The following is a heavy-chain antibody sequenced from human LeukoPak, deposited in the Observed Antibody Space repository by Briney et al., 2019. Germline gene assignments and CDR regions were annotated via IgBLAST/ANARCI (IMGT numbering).Heavy chain of an antibody. V-gene: IGHV1-2*02. Sequence: GASVTVSFTSSGYTFTIYYMHWVRQAPGQGLEWMGWINPKSGGTNYAQKFQGRVTMTRDTSISTAYMELSRLRSDDTAVYYCARGIVGATTGDWGQGTLVTVSS. CDR2: INPKSGGT. CDR3: ARGIVGATTGD. J-gene: IGHJ4*02. D-gene: IGHD1-26*01. CDR1: GYTFTIYY.